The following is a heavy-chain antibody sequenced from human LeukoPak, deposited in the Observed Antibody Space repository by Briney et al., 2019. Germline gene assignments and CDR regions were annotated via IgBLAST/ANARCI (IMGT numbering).Heavy chain of an antibody. V-gene: IGHV4-39*01. CDR2: IYYSGST. CDR1: GGSISSSSYY. CDR3: ARLLYREVGATDY. J-gene: IGHJ4*02. Sequence: SETLSLTCTVSGGSISSSSYYWSWIRQPPGKGLEWIGSIYYSGSTYYNPSLKSRVTISVDTSKNQFSLKLSSVTAADTAVYYCARLLYREVGATDYWGQGTLVTVSS. D-gene: IGHD1-26*01.